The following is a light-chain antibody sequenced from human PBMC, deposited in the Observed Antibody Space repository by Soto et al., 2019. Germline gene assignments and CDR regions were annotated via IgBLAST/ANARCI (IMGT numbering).Light chain of an antibody. J-gene: IGKJ1*01. CDR2: GAA. V-gene: IGKV3-20*01. Sequence: EIVMTQTPATLSVSPGERATLSCRSSQGVGSSLGWYQQKPGQAPRLRIYGAASRATRIPDTCSGSGSGTDFALTSSRLCREDVGVCCCQRNGSSPPRTFGQGTGVDI. CDR3: QRNGSSPPRT. CDR1: QGVGSS.